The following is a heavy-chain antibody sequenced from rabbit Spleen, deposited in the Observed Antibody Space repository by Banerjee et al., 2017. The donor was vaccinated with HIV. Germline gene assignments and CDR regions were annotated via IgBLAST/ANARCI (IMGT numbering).Heavy chain of an antibody. CDR3: ARDTASSFSSYGMDL. CDR2: IDAGVKGTT. Sequence: QEQLEESGGDLVKPEGSLTLTCTASGFSLSRDYWICWVRQAPGKGLEWIACIDAGVKGTTYYASWAKGRFAVSKTSPTTVTLQVTSLTAADTATYFCARDTASSFSSYGMDLWGQGTLVTVS. D-gene: IGHD8-1*01. J-gene: IGHJ6*01. CDR1: GFSLSRDYW. V-gene: IGHV1S45*01.